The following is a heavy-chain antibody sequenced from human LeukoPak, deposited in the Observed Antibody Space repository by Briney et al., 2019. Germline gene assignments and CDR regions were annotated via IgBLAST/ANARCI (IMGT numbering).Heavy chain of an antibody. CDR1: GLNLTTYA. D-gene: IGHD3/OR15-3a*01. J-gene: IGHJ3*01. CDR2: ISDRGDST. CDR3: AKGRWGLTINNFDL. V-gene: IGHV3-23*01. Sequence: GGSLRLSCAASGLNLTTYAMGWVRQAPGKGLERVSVISDRGDSTYYGDSVKGRFTISRDSSKNTLYLQMNSLGGEDTALYYCAKGRWGLTINNFDLWGQGTMVTVSS.